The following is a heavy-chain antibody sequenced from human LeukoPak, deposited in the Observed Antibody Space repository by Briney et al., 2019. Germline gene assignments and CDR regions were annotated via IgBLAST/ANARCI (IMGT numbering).Heavy chain of an antibody. V-gene: IGHV4-34*01. CDR2: INHSGST. CDR1: GGSLSGWY. D-gene: IGHD6-13*01. J-gene: IGHJ4*02. CDR3: ARGTHIAAAATSAYFDY. Sequence: SDTLSLTCAVYGGSLSGWYWMGLRQPPRKGLEWVGEINHSGSTNYNPSLKSRVTISVDTSKNQFSLKLSSVTAADTAVYYCARGTHIAAAATSAYFDYWGQGTLVTVSS.